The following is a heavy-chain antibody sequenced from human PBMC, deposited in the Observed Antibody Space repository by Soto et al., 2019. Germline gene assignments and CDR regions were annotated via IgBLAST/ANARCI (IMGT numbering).Heavy chain of an antibody. CDR3: TTETETKYYDFWSGYV. Sequence: EVQLVESGGGLVKPGGSLRLSCAASGFTFSNAWMNWVRQAPGKGLEWVGRIKSKTDGGTTDYAAPVKGRFTISRDDSKNTLYLQMNSLKTEDTAVYYCTTETETKYYDFWSGYVWGQGTTVTVSS. CDR1: GFTFSNAW. CDR2: IKSKTDGGTT. D-gene: IGHD3-3*01. J-gene: IGHJ6*02. V-gene: IGHV3-15*07.